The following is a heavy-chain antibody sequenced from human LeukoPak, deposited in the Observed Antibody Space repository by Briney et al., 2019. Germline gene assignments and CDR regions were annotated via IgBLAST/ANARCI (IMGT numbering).Heavy chain of an antibody. Sequence: ASVKVSCKASGYTFTIYYMHWVRHAPGQGLEWMGWINPNSGATSYAQRFQGRVTMTRDTSISTAYMELSGLTSDDTAVYYCARNPPYCTSTSCYNDYWGQGTLVTVSS. D-gene: IGHD2-2*02. CDR1: GYTFTIYY. J-gene: IGHJ4*02. CDR2: INPNSGAT. CDR3: ARNPPYCTSTSCYNDY. V-gene: IGHV1-2*02.